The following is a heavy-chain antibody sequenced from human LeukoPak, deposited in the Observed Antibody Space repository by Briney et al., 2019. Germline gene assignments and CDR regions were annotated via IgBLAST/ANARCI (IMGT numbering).Heavy chain of an antibody. CDR1: GASISSNSFY. V-gene: IGHV4-39*01. CDR3: AVLLYRHYHWFDS. Sequence: SETLSLTCTVSGASISSNSFYWGWSRQPRGRGVEWIVTIYYNGDTCNNPSLKSRVTMSVVTSATQFSLKLSSVTAADTAVYYCAVLLYRHYHWFDSWGQGTLVSVSS. J-gene: IGHJ5*01. CDR2: IYYNGDT. D-gene: IGHD3-16*02.